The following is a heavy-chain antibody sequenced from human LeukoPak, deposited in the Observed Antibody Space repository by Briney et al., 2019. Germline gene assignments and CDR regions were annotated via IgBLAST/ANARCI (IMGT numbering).Heavy chain of an antibody. D-gene: IGHD2-15*01. CDR3: ASAVCSGGSCYSGAFDI. Sequence: GASVKVCCTASGGTVSSYAISWVRKAPGQGLEWMGGMIPIFGTANYAQKFQGRVTITADESTSTAYMELSSLRSEDTAVYYCASAVCSGGSCYSGAFDIWGQGTMVTVSS. V-gene: IGHV1-69*01. CDR2: MIPIFGTA. CDR1: GGTVSSYA. J-gene: IGHJ3*02.